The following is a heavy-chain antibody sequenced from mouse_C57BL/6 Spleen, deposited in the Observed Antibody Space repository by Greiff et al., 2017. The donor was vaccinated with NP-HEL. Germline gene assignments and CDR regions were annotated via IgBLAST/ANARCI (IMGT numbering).Heavy chain of an antibody. CDR2: INPSSGYT. D-gene: IGHD2-2*01. CDR3: ARGGYDGSYYFDY. V-gene: IGHV1-4*01. Sequence: VQLQQSGAELVRPGASVKMSCKASGYTFTSYTMHWVKQRPGQGLEWIGYINPSSGYTKYNQKFKDKATLTADKSSSTAYMQLSSLTSEDSAVYYCARGGYDGSYYFDYWGQGTTLTVSS. CDR1: GYTFTSYT. J-gene: IGHJ2*01.